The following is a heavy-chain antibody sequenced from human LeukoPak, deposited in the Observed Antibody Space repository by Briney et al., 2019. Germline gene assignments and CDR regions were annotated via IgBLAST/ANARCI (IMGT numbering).Heavy chain of an antibody. CDR3: ASGTYRLGDY. D-gene: IGHD3-10*01. Sequence: GGSQRLSCAASGFSFSTYAMSWVRQAPGKGPEWVSGISGSGVDTHYADSVKGRFRISRDNSKNTLYLQLNSLRAEDTAVYYCASGTYRLGDYWGLGTLVTVSS. V-gene: IGHV3-23*01. CDR1: GFSFSTYA. J-gene: IGHJ4*02. CDR2: ISGSGVDT.